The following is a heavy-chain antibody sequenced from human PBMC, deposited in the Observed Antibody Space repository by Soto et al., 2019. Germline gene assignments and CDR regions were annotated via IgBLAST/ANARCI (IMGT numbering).Heavy chain of an antibody. Sequence: PGGSLRLSCAASGFTFSSYAMSWVRQAPGKGLEWVSAISGSGGSTYYADSVKGRFTISRDNSKNTLYLQMNSLRAEDTAVYYCAKDALGYCSSTSCYVSVNWFDPWGQGALVTVSS. J-gene: IGHJ5*02. CDR3: AKDALGYCSSTSCYVSVNWFDP. CDR2: ISGSGGST. CDR1: GFTFSSYA. D-gene: IGHD2-2*01. V-gene: IGHV3-23*01.